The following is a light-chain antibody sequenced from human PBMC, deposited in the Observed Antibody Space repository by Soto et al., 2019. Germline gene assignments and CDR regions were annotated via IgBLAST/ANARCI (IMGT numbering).Light chain of an antibody. J-gene: IGKJ1*01. CDR1: QSVSGSY. CDR3: QQCGSSPPWT. Sequence: EIVLTQSPATLSLSPGERATLSCGASQSVSGSYLAWYQQKPGLAPRLLIYDASTRAAGIPDRFSGSGSGTDFTLTISRLEPEDSAVYYCQQCGSSPPWTFGQGTKVDIK. CDR2: DAS. V-gene: IGKV3D-20*01.